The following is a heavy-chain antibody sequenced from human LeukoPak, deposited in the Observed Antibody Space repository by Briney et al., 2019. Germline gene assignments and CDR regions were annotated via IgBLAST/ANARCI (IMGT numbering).Heavy chain of an antibody. CDR3: AKVTYGAGAYGAFDY. J-gene: IGHJ4*02. CDR2: ISGSGDST. Sequence: GGSLRLSCAASGFTFSSYGMTWVPQAPGKGLEWVSGISGSGDSTYYAYSVKGRFTISRDNSKNTLYLQMNSLRAEDTALYYCAKVTYGAGAYGAFDYWGQGTLVTVSS. V-gene: IGHV3-23*01. D-gene: IGHD3-10*01. CDR1: GFTFSSYG.